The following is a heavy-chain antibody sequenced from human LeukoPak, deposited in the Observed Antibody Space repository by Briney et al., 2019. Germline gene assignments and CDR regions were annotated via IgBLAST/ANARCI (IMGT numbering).Heavy chain of an antibody. CDR2: LSYDGTNT. CDR3: AKDIGSYYDY. D-gene: IGHD3-10*01. J-gene: IGHJ4*02. Sequence: GGSLRLSCVASGFTFSSYSMQWVRQTPGKGLEWVGILSYDGTNTYYGESVKGRFTISRDNSKNTLYLEMNSLRAEDTAVYYCAKDIGSYYDYWGQGILVTVSS. CDR1: GFTFSSYS. V-gene: IGHV3-30*19.